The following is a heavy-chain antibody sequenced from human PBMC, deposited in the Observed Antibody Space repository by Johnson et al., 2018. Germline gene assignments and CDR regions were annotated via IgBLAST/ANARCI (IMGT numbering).Heavy chain of an antibody. J-gene: IGHJ6*03. CDR1: GYTFTSYD. Sequence: QVQLVQSGAEVKKPGASVKVSCKASGYTFTSYDINWVRQATGQGLEWMGWMNPNSGNTGYEKKFQGRVTMTRNTSISTAYMELSSLRSEDTAVYYCARMTGYSSSFYYYYMDVWGKGTTVTVSS. CDR3: ARMTGYSSSFYYYYMDV. V-gene: IGHV1-8*01. CDR2: MNPNSGNT. D-gene: IGHD6-13*01.